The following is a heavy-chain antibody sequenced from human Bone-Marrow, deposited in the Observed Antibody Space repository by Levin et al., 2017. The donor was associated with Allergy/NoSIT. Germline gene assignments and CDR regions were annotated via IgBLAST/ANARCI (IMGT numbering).Heavy chain of an antibody. CDR1: GFTFKNAW. D-gene: IGHD5-24*01. V-gene: IGHV3-15*04. CDR2: IVSKTDGGTP. Sequence: GESLKISCAASGFTFKNAWMSWVRQAPGKGLEWVGRIVSKTDGGTPDYAAPLRGRFTISRDDSKSTLYLQMNSLKIEDTAVYYCSTRRRGDGYNLVDYWGQGTLVTVSS. CDR3: STRRRGDGYNLVDY. J-gene: IGHJ4*02.